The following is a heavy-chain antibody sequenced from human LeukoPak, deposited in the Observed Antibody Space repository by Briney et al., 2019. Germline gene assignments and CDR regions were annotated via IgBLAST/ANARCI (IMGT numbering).Heavy chain of an antibody. D-gene: IGHD2-2*01. CDR1: GYSISSGYQ. CDR2: IYHSGSA. Sequence: PSETLSLTCGVSGYSISSGYQWAWIRQSPGKGLEWIGSIYHSGSAHYNPSLKSRVTISVETSKNQFSLNMYSVTAAGTAVYYCARDPRWLTPDCTSTSCYENYSDPWGQGTLVTVSS. J-gene: IGHJ5*02. CDR3: ARDPRWLTPDCTSTSCYENYSDP. V-gene: IGHV4-38-2*02.